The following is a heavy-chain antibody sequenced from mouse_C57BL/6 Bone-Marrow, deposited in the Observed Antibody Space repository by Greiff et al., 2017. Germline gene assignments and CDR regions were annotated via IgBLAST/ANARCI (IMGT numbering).Heavy chain of an antibody. J-gene: IGHJ4*01. CDR3: ARQRVVATGGVYYYAMDY. CDR2: ISNGGGST. Sequence: EVKLVESGGGLVQPGGSLKLSCAASGFTFSDYYMYWVRQTPEKRLEWVAYISNGGGSTYYPDTVKGRFTISRDNAKNTLYLQMSRLKAEDTAMYYRARQRVVATGGVYYYAMDYWGQGTSVTVSS. V-gene: IGHV5-12*01. D-gene: IGHD1-1*01. CDR1: GFTFSDYY.